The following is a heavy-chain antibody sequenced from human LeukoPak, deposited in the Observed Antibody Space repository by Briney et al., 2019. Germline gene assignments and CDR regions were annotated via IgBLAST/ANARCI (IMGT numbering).Heavy chain of an antibody. CDR2: ISSSSSTI. J-gene: IGHJ4*02. V-gene: IGHV3-48*01. Sequence: GGSLRLSCAASGFTFSSYSMNWVRQAPGKGLEWVSYISSSSSTIYYADSVKGRFTISRDNAKNSLYLQMNSLRAEDTAVYYCARGLYGGNPGVGLVYYFDYWGQGTLVTVSS. D-gene: IGHD4-23*01. CDR3: ARGLYGGNPGVGLVYYFDY. CDR1: GFTFSSYS.